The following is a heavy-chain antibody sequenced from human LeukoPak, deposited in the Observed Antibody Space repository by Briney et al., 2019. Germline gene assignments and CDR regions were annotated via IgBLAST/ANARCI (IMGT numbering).Heavy chain of an antibody. V-gene: IGHV3-23*01. J-gene: IGHJ6*02. CDR2: ISGSGGST. Sequence: AGGSLRVSCAASGFTFSSYAMSWVRQAPGRGLEWVSAISGSGGSTYYADSVKGRFTISRDNSKNTLYLQMNSLRAEDTAVYYCAKSRAWYYYYGMDVWGQGTTVTVSS. CDR1: GFTFSSYA. CDR3: AKSRAWYYYYGMDV.